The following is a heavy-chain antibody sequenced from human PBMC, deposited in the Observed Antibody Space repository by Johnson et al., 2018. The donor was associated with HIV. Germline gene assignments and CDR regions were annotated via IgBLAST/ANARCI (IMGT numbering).Heavy chain of an antibody. CDR1: GFSFSDYY. D-gene: IGHD1-7*01. CDR3: ARERSGTIAFDI. CDR2: ISVTGSVI. V-gene: IGHV3-11*01. Sequence: QEKLVESGGGLVKPGGSLRLSCTISGFSFSDYYMSWFRQAPGKGLEWLSYISVTGSVIYYADSVKGRFTISRDNSKNTLYLQMNSLRAEDTAVYYCARERSGTIAFDIWGQGTMVTVSS. J-gene: IGHJ3*02.